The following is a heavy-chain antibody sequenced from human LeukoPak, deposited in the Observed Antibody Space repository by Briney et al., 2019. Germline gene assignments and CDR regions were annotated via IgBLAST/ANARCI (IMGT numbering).Heavy chain of an antibody. CDR3: AREVVAATSFDY. J-gene: IGHJ4*02. CDR2: IYYSGST. Sequence: PSETLSLTCTVSGGSISSSSYYWGWIRQPPGKGLEWIGSIYYSGSTYYNPSLKSRVTISVDTSKNQFSLKLSSVTAADTAVYCYAREVVAATSFDYWGQGTLVTVSS. CDR1: GGSISSSSYY. V-gene: IGHV4-39*02. D-gene: IGHD2-15*01.